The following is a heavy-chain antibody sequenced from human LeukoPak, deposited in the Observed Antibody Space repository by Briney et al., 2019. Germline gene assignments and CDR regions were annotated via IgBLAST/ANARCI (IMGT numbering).Heavy chain of an antibody. CDR1: GGSISSGGYY. CDR2: IYYSGST. Sequence: SETLSLTCTVSGGSISSGGYYWSWIRQHPGKGLEWIGYIYYSGSTYFNPSLKSRVTISVDTSKNQFSLKLSSVTAADTAVYYCARGLGGSDPGFDYWGQGTLVTVSS. CDR3: ARGLGGSDPGFDY. J-gene: IGHJ4*02. D-gene: IGHD1-26*01. V-gene: IGHV4-31*03.